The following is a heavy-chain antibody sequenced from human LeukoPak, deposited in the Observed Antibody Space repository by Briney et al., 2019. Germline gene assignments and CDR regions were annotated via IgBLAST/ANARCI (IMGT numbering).Heavy chain of an antibody. CDR1: GYTFTGYY. D-gene: IGHD2-2*01. CDR2: INPNSGGT. J-gene: IGHJ4*02. Sequence: ASVKVSCKASGYTFTGYYMHWVRQAPGQGREWMGWINPNSGGTNYAQKFQGRVTMTRDTSISTAYMELSRLRSDDTAVYYCARDGEGDPQEIRDYIVVVPAASSLDYWGQGTLVTVSS. CDR3: ARDGEGDPQEIRDYIVVVPAASSLDY. V-gene: IGHV1-2*02.